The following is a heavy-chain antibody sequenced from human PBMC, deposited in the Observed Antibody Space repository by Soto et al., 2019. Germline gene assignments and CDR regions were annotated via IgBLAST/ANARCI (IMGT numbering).Heavy chain of an antibody. Sequence: QVQLVQSGAEVKKPGSSVKVSCKASGGTFSSYAISWVRQAPGQGLEWMGGIIPMFGTANYAQKFQGRVTITADESTSTGYMELGSLRSEDTAVYYCARGRTHKRGDAFDIWGQGTMVTVSS. CDR3: ARGRTHKRGDAFDI. V-gene: IGHV1-69*01. J-gene: IGHJ3*02. CDR2: IIPMFGTA. CDR1: GGTFSSYA.